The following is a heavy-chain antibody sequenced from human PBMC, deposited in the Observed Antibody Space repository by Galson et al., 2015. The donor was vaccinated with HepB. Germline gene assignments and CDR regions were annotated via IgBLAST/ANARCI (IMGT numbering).Heavy chain of an antibody. D-gene: IGHD2-2*01. J-gene: IGHJ6*03. Sequence: SVKVSCKASGYTFTSYGISWVRQAPGQGLEWMGWISAYNGNTNYAQELQGRVTMTTDTSTSTAYMELRSLRSDDTAVYYCARLWLGYCSSTSCYYYYMDVWGKGTTVTVSS. CDR2: ISAYNGNT. CDR3: ARLWLGYCSSTSCYYYYMDV. CDR1: GYTFTSYG. V-gene: IGHV1-18*01.